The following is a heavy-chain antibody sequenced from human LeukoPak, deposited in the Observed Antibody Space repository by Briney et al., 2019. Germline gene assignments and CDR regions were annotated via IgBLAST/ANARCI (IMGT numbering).Heavy chain of an antibody. CDR3: AEVVGATTRGYFDY. Sequence: GGSLRPSCAAYGFTFSSYAMSWVRQAPGKGLEWVSLISGSGGSTYYADSVKGRFTISRDNSKNTLYLQMNSLRAEDTAVYYCAEVVGATTRGYFDYWGQGTLVTVSS. CDR1: GFTFSSYA. CDR2: ISGSGGST. J-gene: IGHJ4*02. V-gene: IGHV3-23*01. D-gene: IGHD1-26*01.